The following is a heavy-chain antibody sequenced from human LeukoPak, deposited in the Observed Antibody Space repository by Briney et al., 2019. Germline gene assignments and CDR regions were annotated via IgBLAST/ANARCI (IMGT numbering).Heavy chain of an antibody. Sequence: ASVTVSCTASGYTFTSYDINWVRQAPGQGLEWMGGIIPIFGTANYAQKFQGRVTMTRNTSISTAYMELSSLRSEDTAVYYCARVQWLAPQYYFDYWGQGTLVTVSS. CDR2: IIPIFGTA. CDR1: GYTFTSYD. D-gene: IGHD6-19*01. V-gene: IGHV1-8*01. J-gene: IGHJ4*02. CDR3: ARVQWLAPQYYFDY.